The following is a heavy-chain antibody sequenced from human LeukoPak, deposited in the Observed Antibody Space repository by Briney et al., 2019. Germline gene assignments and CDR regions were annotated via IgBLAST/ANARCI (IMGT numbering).Heavy chain of an antibody. CDR2: IYSGGST. CDR3: ARDITRVGATPDDAFDI. CDR1: GFTVSSNY. J-gene: IGHJ3*02. D-gene: IGHD1-26*01. V-gene: IGHV3-66*01. Sequence: GGSLRLSCAASGFTVSSNYMSWVRQAPGKGLEWVSVIYSGGSTYYADSVKGRFTISRDNSKNTLYLQMNSLRAEDTAVYYCARDITRVGATPDDAFDIWGQGTMVTVSS.